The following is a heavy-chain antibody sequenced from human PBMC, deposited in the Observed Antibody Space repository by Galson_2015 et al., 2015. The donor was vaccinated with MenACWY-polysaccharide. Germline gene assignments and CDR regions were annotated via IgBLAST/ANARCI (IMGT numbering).Heavy chain of an antibody. CDR2: ISSGGTI. J-gene: IGHJ4*02. CDR1: GFTFSSYS. V-gene: IGHV3-48*02. Sequence: SLRLSCAASGFTFSSYSMNWVRQARGKGLEWVSYISSGGTIYYADSVKGRFTISRDNAKNSLYLQMNSLRDDDTAVYYCARVLKGLVGATPDYWGQGTLVTVSS. D-gene: IGHD1-26*01. CDR3: ARVLKGLVGATPDY.